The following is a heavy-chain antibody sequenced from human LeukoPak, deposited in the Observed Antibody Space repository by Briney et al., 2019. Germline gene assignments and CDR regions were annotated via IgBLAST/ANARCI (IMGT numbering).Heavy chain of an antibody. Sequence: PSETLSLTCAVYGGSFSGYYWSWIRQPPGKGLEWIGEINHSGSTDYNPSLKSRVTISADTSKNQFSLKLSSVTAADTAVYYCARGGGSSAYWGQGTLVTVSS. V-gene: IGHV4-34*01. CDR2: INHSGST. CDR3: ARGGGSSAY. CDR1: GGSFSGYY. J-gene: IGHJ4*02. D-gene: IGHD2-2*01.